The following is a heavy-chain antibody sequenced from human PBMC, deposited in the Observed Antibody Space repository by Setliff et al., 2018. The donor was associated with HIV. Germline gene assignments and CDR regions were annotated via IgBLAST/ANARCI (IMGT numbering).Heavy chain of an antibody. CDR1: GYTFTGYY. D-gene: IGHD2-8*02. J-gene: IGHJ4*02. CDR3: ARDLWGLLVFDY. Sequence: ASVKVSCKASGYTFTGYYMHWVRQAPGQGLEWMGWINPNSGGTNYAQKFQGRVTMTRDTSISAAYMELSRLRSDDTAVYYCARDLWGLLVFDYWGQGTLVTVSS. CDR2: INPNSGGT. V-gene: IGHV1-2*02.